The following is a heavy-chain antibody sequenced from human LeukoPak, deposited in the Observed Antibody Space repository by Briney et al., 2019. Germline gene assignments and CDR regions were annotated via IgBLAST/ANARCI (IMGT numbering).Heavy chain of an antibody. CDR2: INPNSGGT. Sequence: ASVKVSCKASGYTFTGYYMHWVRQAPGQGLEWMGWINPNSGGTNYAQKFQGRVTMTRDTSISTAYMELCRLRSDDTAVYYCARDGEWELHDWFDPWGQGTLVTVSS. D-gene: IGHD1-26*01. V-gene: IGHV1-2*02. CDR1: GYTFTGYY. J-gene: IGHJ5*02. CDR3: ARDGEWELHDWFDP.